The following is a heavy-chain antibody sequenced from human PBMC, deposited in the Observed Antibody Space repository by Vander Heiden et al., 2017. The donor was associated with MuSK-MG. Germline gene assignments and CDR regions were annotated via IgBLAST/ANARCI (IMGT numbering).Heavy chain of an antibody. CDR2: IYYSGST. D-gene: IGHD3-3*01. CDR3: AREGIFLSFDY. CDR1: GGSISSYY. V-gene: IGHV4-59*01. J-gene: IGHJ4*02. Sequence: QVQLQESGPGLVTPSETLSLTCTVPGGSISSYYWSWIRQPPGKGLEWSGYIYYSGSTNYNPSLKSRVTISVDTSKNQFSLKLSSVTAADTAGYYCAREGIFLSFDYWGQGTLVTVAS.